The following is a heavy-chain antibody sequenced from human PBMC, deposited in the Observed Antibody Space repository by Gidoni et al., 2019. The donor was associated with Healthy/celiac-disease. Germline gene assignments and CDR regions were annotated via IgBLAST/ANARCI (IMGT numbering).Heavy chain of an antibody. J-gene: IGHJ3*02. CDR1: GLIFGTSV. V-gene: IGHV3-30*03. D-gene: IGHD6-19*01. Sequence: QVHLMESGGGVVQPGRSLGLSCAASGLIFGTSVIHWVRQAPGKGLEWVSAISGEGNSKYYGDSVKGRITISRDNSKNTVYLEMNSLRPEDTARYHCAREGYSSGRCGIFDIWGQGTMVTVSS. CDR2: ISGEGNSK. CDR3: AREGYSSGRCGIFDI.